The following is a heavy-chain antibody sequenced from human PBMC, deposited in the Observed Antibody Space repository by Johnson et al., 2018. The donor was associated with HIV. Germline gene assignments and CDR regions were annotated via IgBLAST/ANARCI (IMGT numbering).Heavy chain of an antibody. V-gene: IGHV3-30*14. CDR2: ISFDGSNK. Sequence: QVQLVESGGGVVLPGWSLRLSCAASGFTFSNYPMHWVRQAPGKGLEWVAVISFDGSNKYYTDSVTGRFTISRDNSKNTLFLQMNSLRAEDTAVYFCASGDEDGFWGQGTMGTVSS. J-gene: IGHJ3*01. CDR1: GFTFSNYP. CDR3: ASGDEDGF.